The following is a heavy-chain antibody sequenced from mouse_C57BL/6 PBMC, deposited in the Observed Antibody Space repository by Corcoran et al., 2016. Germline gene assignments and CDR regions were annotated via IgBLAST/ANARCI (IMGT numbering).Heavy chain of an antibody. Sequence: QIQLVQSGPELKKTGETVKISCKASGYTFTTYGMSWVKQAPGKGLKWMGWINTYSGVPTYADDFKGRFAFSLETSASPAYLQINNLKNEDTATYFCARRLTGYFDYWGQGTTLTVSS. V-gene: IGHV9-3*01. CDR1: GYTFTTYG. CDR3: ARRLTGYFDY. D-gene: IGHD4-1*01. J-gene: IGHJ2*01. CDR2: INTYSGVP.